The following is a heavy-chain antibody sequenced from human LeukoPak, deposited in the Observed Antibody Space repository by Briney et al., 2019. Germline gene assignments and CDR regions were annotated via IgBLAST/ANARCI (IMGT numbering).Heavy chain of an antibody. J-gene: IGHJ4*02. D-gene: IGHD5-18*01. Sequence: PSGTLSLTCAVSGGSISSSNWWSRARQPPGKGLEWIGEIYHSGSTNYNPSLKSRVTISVDTSKNQFSLKLSSVTAADTAVYYCARGKSENVDTAMVQTDPYYFDYWGQGTLVTVSS. V-gene: IGHV4-4*02. CDR1: GGSISSSNW. CDR2: IYHSGST. CDR3: ARGKSENVDTAMVQTDPYYFDY.